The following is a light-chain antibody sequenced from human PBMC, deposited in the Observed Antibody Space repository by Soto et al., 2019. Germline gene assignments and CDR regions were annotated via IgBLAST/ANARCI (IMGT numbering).Light chain of an antibody. CDR1: SSDVGAYIY. Sequence: QSALTQPPSASGSPGQSVTISCTGTSSDVGAYIYVSWYQHHPGKAPKLIIYEANKRPSGVPDHFSGFKSCDTAPLTVSGLQAEDEADYYCCSYAGGNNPYVFGTGTKLTVL. J-gene: IGLJ1*01. CDR2: EAN. CDR3: CSYAGGNNPYV. V-gene: IGLV2-8*01.